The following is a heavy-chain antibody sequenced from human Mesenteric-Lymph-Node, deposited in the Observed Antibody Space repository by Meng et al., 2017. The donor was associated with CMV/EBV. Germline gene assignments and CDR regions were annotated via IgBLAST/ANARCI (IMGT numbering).Heavy chain of an antibody. CDR1: GFSFSDDY. V-gene: IGHV3-11*06. D-gene: IGHD3-22*01. J-gene: IGHJ4*02. CDR3: ARGIGSSGF. CDR2: ISSSSSYI. Sequence: GESLKISCAASGFSFSDDYMSWIRQAPGKGLEWVSSISSSSSYIYYADSVKGRFTISRDNAKNSLYLQMNSLRAEDTAVYYCARGIGSSGFWGQGTLVTVSS.